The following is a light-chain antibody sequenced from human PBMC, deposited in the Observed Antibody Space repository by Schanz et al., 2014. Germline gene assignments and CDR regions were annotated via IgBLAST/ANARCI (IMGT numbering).Light chain of an antibody. J-gene: IGLJ1*01. CDR1: SSDVGGYNF. CDR2: EVS. CDR3: AAWDDSLNAYV. Sequence: QSALTQPPSASGSPGQSVTISCTGTSSDVGGYNFVSWYQQHPGKVPKLLIFEVSQRPSGVPDRFSGSKSGTSASLAISGLQSEDEADYYCAAWDDSLNAYVFGTGTKLTVL. V-gene: IGLV2-8*01.